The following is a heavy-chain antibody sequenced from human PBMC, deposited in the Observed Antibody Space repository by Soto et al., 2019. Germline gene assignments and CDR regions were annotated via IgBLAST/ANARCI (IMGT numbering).Heavy chain of an antibody. V-gene: IGHV3-9*01. D-gene: IGHD6-13*01. CDR2: ISWNSGSI. J-gene: IGHJ4*02. CDR1: GFTFDDYA. CDR3: ARHPGAGIWYSYFDY. Sequence: EVQLVESGGGLVQPGRSLRLSCAASGFTFDDYAMHWVRQAPGKGLEWVSGISWNSGSIGYADSVKGRFTISRDNAKNSLYLQMNSLRAEVTALYYCARHPGAGIWYSYFDYWGQGTLVTVSS.